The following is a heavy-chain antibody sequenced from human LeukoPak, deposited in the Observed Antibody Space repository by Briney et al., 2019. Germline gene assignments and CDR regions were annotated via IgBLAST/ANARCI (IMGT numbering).Heavy chain of an antibody. J-gene: IGHJ5*02. V-gene: IGHV4-31*03. CDR2: IYYSGST. CDR1: GGSISSGGYY. Sequence: PSQTLSLTCTVSGGSISSGGYYWSWIRQHPGKGLEWIGYIYYSGSTYYNPSLKSRVTISVDTSKNQFSLKLSSVTAADTAVYYCARHYRKLGLHWFDPWGQGTLVTVSS. CDR3: ARHYRKLGLHWFDP. D-gene: IGHD7-27*01.